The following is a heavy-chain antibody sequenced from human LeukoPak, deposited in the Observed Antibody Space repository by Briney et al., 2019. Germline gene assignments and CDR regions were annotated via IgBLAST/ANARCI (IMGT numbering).Heavy chain of an antibody. D-gene: IGHD4-17*01. Sequence: GGSLRLSCAASGFTFSSYGMHWVRQAPGKGLEWVAFIRYDGINKYYADSVKGRFTISRDNSKNTLYLQMNSLRAEDTAVYYCGKDKEDYGDYTTRIDYWGQGTLVTVSS. CDR3: GKDKEDYGDYTTRIDY. J-gene: IGHJ4*02. CDR1: GFTFSSYG. V-gene: IGHV3-30*02. CDR2: IRYDGINK.